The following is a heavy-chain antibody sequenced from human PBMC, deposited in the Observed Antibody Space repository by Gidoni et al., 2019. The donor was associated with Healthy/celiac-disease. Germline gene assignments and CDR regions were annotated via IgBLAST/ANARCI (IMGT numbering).Heavy chain of an antibody. Sequence: EVQLVESGGGLVQPGRSLRLSCAASGFTFDDYAMHWGRQAPGKGLEWVSGISRNSGSIGNADSVKGRFTISRDNAKNSLYLQMNSLIAYDTALYYCAKKTTSGMFDYWGQGTLVTVSS. CDR3: AKKTTSGMFDY. V-gene: IGHV3-9*01. D-gene: IGHD1-7*01. CDR2: ISRNSGSI. J-gene: IGHJ4*02. CDR1: GFTFDDYA.